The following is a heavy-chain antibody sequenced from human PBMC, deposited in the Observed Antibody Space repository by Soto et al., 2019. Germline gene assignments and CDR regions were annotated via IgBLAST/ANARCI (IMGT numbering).Heavy chain of an antibody. CDR2: IYYSGST. D-gene: IGHD4-17*01. CDR3: ARRYGDAFDI. J-gene: IGHJ3*02. V-gene: IGHV4-59*08. CDR1: GGSISSYY. Sequence: QVQLQESGPGLVKPSETLSLTCTVSGGSISSYYWSWIRQPPGKGLEWIGYIYYSGSTNYYPSLKSRVTISVDTSKNQFSLKLSSVTAADTAVYYCARRYGDAFDIWGQGTMVTVSS.